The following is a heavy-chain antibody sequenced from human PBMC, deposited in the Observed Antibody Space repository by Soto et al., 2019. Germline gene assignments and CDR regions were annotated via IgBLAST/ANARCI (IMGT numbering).Heavy chain of an antibody. CDR2: ISSSGSTI. V-gene: IGHV3-11*01. D-gene: IGHD6-13*01. CDR1: GFTFSDYY. CDR3: ASTGYSSSWYVSYFDP. Sequence: GGSLRLSCAASGFTFSDYYISWIRQAPGKGLEWVSYISSSGSTIYYADSVKGRFTFSRDNAKNSLYLQMNSLRAEDTAVYYCASTGYSSSWYVSYFDPWGQGTLVTVSS. J-gene: IGHJ5*02.